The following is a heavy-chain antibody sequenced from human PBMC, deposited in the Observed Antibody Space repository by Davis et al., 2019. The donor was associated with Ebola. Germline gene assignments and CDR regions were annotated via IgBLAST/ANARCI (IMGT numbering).Heavy chain of an antibody. J-gene: IGHJ6*02. V-gene: IGHV3-66*01. CDR2: IYSGGST. D-gene: IGHD1-26*01. CDR1: GFTVSSNY. Sequence: GESLKISCAAFGFTVSSNYMSWVRQAPGKGLEWVSVIYSGGSTYYADFVKGRFTISRDNSKNTLYLQMNSLRAEDTAVYYCGAIRVYYYGMDVWGQGTTVTVSS. CDR3: GAIRVYYYGMDV.